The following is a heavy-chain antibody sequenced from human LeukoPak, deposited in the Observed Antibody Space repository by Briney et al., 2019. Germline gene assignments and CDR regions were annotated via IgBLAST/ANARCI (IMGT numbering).Heavy chain of an antibody. V-gene: IGHV4-39*07. J-gene: IGHJ4*02. Sequence: SETLSLTCTVSGGSISSSSYYWGWIRQPPGKGLEWIGSIYYSGSTYYDPSLKSRVTISVDASKNQFSLKLSSVTAADTAVYYCARGQDYWGQGTLVTVSS. CDR2: IYYSGST. CDR3: ARGQDY. CDR1: GGSISSSSYY.